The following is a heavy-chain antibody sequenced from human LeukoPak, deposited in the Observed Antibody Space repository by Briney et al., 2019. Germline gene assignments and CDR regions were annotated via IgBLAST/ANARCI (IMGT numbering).Heavy chain of an antibody. Sequence: ASVTVSCKTFGYTFTDYGITWVRQAAGKGLEWMGWSSSYNGKTNYVQNFQGRVAMTADASTNTAYMELRSLRSDDMAVYYCARDPPRSATIWAFDVWGQGTMVTVSS. D-gene: IGHD3-10*01. V-gene: IGHV1-18*03. J-gene: IGHJ3*01. CDR3: ARDPPRSATIWAFDV. CDR1: GYTFTDYG. CDR2: SSSYNGKT.